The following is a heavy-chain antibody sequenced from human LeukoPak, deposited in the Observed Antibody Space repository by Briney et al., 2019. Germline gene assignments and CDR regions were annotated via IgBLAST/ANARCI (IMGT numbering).Heavy chain of an antibody. D-gene: IGHD5-24*01. CDR2: VYYAGTS. V-gene: IGHV4-39*01. CDR3: VRHISTNTGYFDS. CDR1: GASINSHSYY. J-gene: IGHJ4*02. Sequence: SETLSLTWTVSGASINSHSYYWGWLRQPAGKGLEWNGSVYYAGTSYSNPSLKSRVAVFVDPSRDQFSLDLSFVTAADTALYYCVRHISTNTGYFDSCGQGTLVSVSS.